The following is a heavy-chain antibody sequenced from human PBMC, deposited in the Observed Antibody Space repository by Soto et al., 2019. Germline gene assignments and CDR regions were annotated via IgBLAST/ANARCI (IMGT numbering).Heavy chain of an antibody. CDR1: GGSISSSSYY. CDR2: IYYSGST. Sequence: AESLSLTCTISGGSISSSSYYWGWIRQPPGKGLEWIGSIYYSGSTYYNPSLKSRVTISVDTSKNQFSLKLSSVTAADTSVYYGARHPLSGCYLADFNHWAQGTL. CDR3: ARHPLSGCYLADFNH. J-gene: IGHJ4*02. D-gene: IGHD6-19*01. V-gene: IGHV4-39*01.